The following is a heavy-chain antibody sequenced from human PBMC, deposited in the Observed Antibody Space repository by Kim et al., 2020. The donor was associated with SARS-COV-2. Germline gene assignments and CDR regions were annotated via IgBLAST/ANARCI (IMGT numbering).Heavy chain of an antibody. J-gene: IGHJ4*02. D-gene: IGHD3-3*01. V-gene: IGHV4-34*01. CDR2: INHSGST. CDR1: GGSFSGYY. CDR3: ARARGGYYNGPLNY. Sequence: SETLSLTCAVYGGSFSGYYWSWIRQPPGKGLEWIGEINHSGSTNYNPSLKSRVTISVDTSKNQFSLKLSSVTAADTAVYYCARARGGYYNGPLNYWGQGT.